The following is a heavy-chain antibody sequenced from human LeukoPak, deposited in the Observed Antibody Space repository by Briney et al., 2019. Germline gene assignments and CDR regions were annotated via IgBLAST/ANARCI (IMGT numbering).Heavy chain of an antibody. CDR2: IYTSGST. J-gene: IGHJ2*01. V-gene: IGHV4-4*07. CDR1: GNSFGDYY. CDR3: ARVYYSRSYDYWYFDL. D-gene: IGHD6-13*01. Sequence: PSETLSLTCTVSGNSFGDYYWSWLRQPAGKGLEWIGRIYTSGSTTYNPSLKSRVTMSVDTSKSQFSLNLMSVTAADTAVYYCARVYYSRSYDYWYFDLWGRGTLVTVSS.